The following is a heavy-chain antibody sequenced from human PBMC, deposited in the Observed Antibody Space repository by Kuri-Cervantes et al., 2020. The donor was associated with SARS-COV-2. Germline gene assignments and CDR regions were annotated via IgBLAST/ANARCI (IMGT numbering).Heavy chain of an antibody. D-gene: IGHD2-2*03. J-gene: IGHJ6*02. V-gene: IGHV3-30*18. CDR3: AKDGYCSSTSCDYYYYYYGMDV. CDR1: GFTFSSYS. Sequence: GGSLRLSCAASGFTFSSYSMNWVRQAADKGLEWVAVISYDGSNKYYADSVKGRFTISRDNSKNTLYLQMNSLRAEDTAVYYCAKDGYCSSTSCDYYYYYYGMDVWGQGTTVTVSS. CDR2: ISYDGSNK.